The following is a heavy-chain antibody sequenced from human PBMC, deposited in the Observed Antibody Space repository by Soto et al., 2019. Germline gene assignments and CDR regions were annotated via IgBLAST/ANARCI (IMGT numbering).Heavy chain of an antibody. Sequence: GGSLRLSCAASGFTFSGSAMHWVRQASGKGLEWVGRIRSKANSYATAYAASVKGRFTISRDDSKNTAYLQMNSLKTEDTAVYYCTRQELVVVAAEPFDYWGQGTLVTVS. V-gene: IGHV3-73*01. CDR2: IRSKANSYAT. CDR1: GFTFSGSA. CDR3: TRQELVVVAAEPFDY. J-gene: IGHJ4*02. D-gene: IGHD2-15*01.